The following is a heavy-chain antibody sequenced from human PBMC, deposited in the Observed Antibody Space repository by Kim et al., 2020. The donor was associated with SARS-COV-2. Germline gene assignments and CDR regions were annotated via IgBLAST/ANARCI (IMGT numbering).Heavy chain of an antibody. D-gene: IGHD1-1*01. V-gene: IGHV1-69*04. Sequence: YAQKFQGGVTLTADKSTSTAYMELSSLRSEDTAVYYCARGDWNDVGGRGDWGQGTLVTVSS. J-gene: IGHJ4*02. CDR3: ARGDWNDVGGRGD.